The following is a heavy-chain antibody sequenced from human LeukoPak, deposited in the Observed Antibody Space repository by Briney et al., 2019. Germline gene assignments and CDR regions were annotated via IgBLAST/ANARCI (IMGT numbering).Heavy chain of an antibody. V-gene: IGHV4-59*08. Sequence: SETLSLICTVSGGSISSYYWTWFRQPPGKGLEWIGYVYYTGNTNYNPSLKSRVTISVDTSKNQFSLKLSSVTAADTAVYYCARWDYDSSGWRYFQHWGQGTLVTVSS. CDR1: GGSISSYY. D-gene: IGHD3-22*01. J-gene: IGHJ1*01. CDR2: VYYTGNT. CDR3: ARWDYDSSGWRYFQH.